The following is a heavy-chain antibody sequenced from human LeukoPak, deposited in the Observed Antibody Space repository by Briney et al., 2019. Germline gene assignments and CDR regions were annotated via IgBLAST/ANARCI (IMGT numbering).Heavy chain of an antibody. Sequence: SETLSLACTVSGGSISSYYWSWIRQPAGKGLEWMGRIYTSGSTNYNPSLKSRVTMSVDTSKNQFSLKLSSVTAADTAVYYCAREYSSSWYGGYWFDPWGQGTLVTVSS. CDR1: GGSISSYY. CDR2: IYTSGST. D-gene: IGHD6-13*01. V-gene: IGHV4-4*07. J-gene: IGHJ5*02. CDR3: AREYSSSWYGGYWFDP.